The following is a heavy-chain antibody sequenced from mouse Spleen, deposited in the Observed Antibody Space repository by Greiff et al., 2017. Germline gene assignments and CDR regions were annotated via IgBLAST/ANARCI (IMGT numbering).Heavy chain of an antibody. V-gene: IGHV1-39*01. CDR2: INPNYGTT. CDR3: ARWGTTVVATGDPYYAMDY. Sequence: VQLQQSGPELVKPGASVKISCKASGYSFTDYNMNWVKQSNGKSLEWIGVINPNYGTTSYNQKFKGKATLTVDQSSSTAYMQLNSLTSEDSAVYYCARWGTTVVATGDPYYAMDYWGQGTSVTVSS. D-gene: IGHD1-1*01. CDR1: GYSFTDYN. J-gene: IGHJ4*01.